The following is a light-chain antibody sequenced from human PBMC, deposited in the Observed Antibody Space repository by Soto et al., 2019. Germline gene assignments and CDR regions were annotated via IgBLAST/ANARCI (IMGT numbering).Light chain of an antibody. V-gene: IGKV3-20*01. CDR3: QQYGSPPGGYYT. Sequence: EIVLTQSPGTLSLSPGERATLSCRASQSVSSSYLAWYQQKPGQAPRLLIYGASSRATGITDRFSGSGSGTDFTLTISRLEPEDFAVYYCQQYGSPPGGYYTFGQGTKLEIK. CDR1: QSVSSSY. CDR2: GAS. J-gene: IGKJ2*01.